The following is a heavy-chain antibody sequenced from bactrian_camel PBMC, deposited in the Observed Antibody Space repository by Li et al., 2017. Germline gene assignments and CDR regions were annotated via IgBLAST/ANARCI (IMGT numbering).Heavy chain of an antibody. V-gene: IGHV3S53*01. D-gene: IGHD5*01. Sequence: HVQLVESGGGSAQTGGSLNLTCVTSGDMYRNTYLMAWFRQAPGKEREGVAVLDSVGSINYADSVKGRFTISKDNARNTVYLQMNSLKFEDTAMYQCGTFSGRCPPTVPLGWMPMKIDWGQGTQVTVS. CDR1: GDMYRNTY. CDR2: LDSVGSI. J-gene: IGHJ4*01. CDR3: GTFSGRCPPTVPLGWMPMKID.